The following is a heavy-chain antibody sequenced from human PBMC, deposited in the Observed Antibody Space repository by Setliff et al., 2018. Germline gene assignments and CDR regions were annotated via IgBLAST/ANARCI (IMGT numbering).Heavy chain of an antibody. CDR1: GGSISSGSDY. V-gene: IGHV4-61*09. D-gene: IGHD6-19*01. CDR2: IYTSGST. Sequence: PSETLSLTCSVSGGSISSGSDYWTWIRQPAGKGVEWIGHIYTSGSTNYNPSLKSRVTIPVDASKNQLSLNLRSVTAADTAVYYCARAISGWYSAHYYYMDVWGKGTTVTAP. CDR3: ARAISGWYSAHYYYMDV. J-gene: IGHJ6*03.